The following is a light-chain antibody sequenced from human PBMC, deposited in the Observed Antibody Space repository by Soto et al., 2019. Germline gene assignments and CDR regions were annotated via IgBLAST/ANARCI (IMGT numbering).Light chain of an antibody. J-gene: IGKJ1*01. CDR2: DVS. Sequence: EIVMTQSPATLSVSPGERATLSCRAGQSVSSNLAWYQQKPGQAPRLLIYDVSDRATGIPARFSGSGSGTDFTLTISRLEPEDFAVYYCQQYGSSPPWTFGQGTKVDIK. CDR1: QSVSSN. CDR3: QQYGSSPPWT. V-gene: IGKV3-20*01.